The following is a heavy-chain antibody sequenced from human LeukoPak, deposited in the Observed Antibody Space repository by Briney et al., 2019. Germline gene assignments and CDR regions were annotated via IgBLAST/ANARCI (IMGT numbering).Heavy chain of an antibody. D-gene: IGHD6-6*01. CDR3: ATDLIAARPEFDY. CDR1: GYTFTGYY. J-gene: IGHJ4*02. CDR2: FDPEDGET. V-gene: IGHV1-24*01. Sequence: ASVKVSCKASGYTFTGYYMHWVRQAPGKGLEWMGGFDPEDGETIYAQKFQGRVTMTEDTSTDTAYMELSSLRSEDTAVYYCATDLIAARPEFDYWGQGTLVTVSS.